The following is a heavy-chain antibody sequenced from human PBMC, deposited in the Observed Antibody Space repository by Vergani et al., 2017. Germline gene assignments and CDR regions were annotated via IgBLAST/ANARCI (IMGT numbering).Heavy chain of an antibody. Sequence: VQLVESGGGLVQPGGSLRLSCAASGFTFSSYAMHWVRQAPGKGLEYVSAISSNGGSTYYANSVKGRFTISRDNSKNTLYLQMGSLRAEDMAVYYCARVFREDDFWSGYYADYYYYMDVWGKGTTVTVSS. CDR1: GFTFSSYA. CDR3: ARVFREDDFWSGYYADYYYYMDV. CDR2: ISSNGGST. D-gene: IGHD3-3*01. V-gene: IGHV3-64*01. J-gene: IGHJ6*03.